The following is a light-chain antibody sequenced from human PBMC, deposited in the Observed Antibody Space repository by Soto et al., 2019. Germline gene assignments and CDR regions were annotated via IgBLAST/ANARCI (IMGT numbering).Light chain of an antibody. V-gene: IGKV1-5*03. J-gene: IGKJ1*01. Sequence: DIQMTQSPSTLSASVGARVTITCRASQSISSRLAWYQQKPGKAPKLLIYKASSLASGVPSRFSGSGSGIAVTLTIGRLQPDDFANYNCQQDSSLWTFGQGTKVEIK. CDR2: KAS. CDR3: QQDSSLWT. CDR1: QSISSR.